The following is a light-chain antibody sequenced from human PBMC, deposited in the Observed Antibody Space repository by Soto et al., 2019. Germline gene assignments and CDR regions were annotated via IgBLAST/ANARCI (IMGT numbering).Light chain of an antibody. V-gene: IGKV2-28*01. J-gene: IGKJ4*01. CDR2: LGS. Sequence: DIVMPQSPLSLPVTPGEPASISCRSSQSLLHSNGYNYLDWYLQKPGQSPQLLIYLGSNLASGVPDRFSGSGSGTDFTLKISRVEAEDVGVYYCMQALQTPLTFGGGTKVEIK. CDR1: QSLLHSNGYNY. CDR3: MQALQTPLT.